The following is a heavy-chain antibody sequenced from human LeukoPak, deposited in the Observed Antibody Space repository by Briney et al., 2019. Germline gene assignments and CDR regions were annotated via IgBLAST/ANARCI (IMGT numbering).Heavy chain of an antibody. CDR1: GYTFTSYG. Sequence: GASVKVSCKASGYTFTSYGISWVRQAPGQGLEWMGWISAYNGNTNYAQKLQGRVTMTTDTSTSTAYMELRSLRSGDTAVYYCARDLPGGGDFRYYFDYWGQGTLVTVSS. CDR2: ISAYNGNT. V-gene: IGHV1-18*01. D-gene: IGHD2-21*02. J-gene: IGHJ4*02. CDR3: ARDLPGGGDFRYYFDY.